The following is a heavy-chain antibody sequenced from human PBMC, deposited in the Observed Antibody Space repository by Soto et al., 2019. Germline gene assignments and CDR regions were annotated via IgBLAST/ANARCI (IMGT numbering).Heavy chain of an antibody. Sequence: VESVKISCDDSGYRFTSYWIAWVRQMPWKGLEWMGIVYVDDSDTKYSPSFEGQVTISAHKSLNSAYLQWTSLRASDTAMYYCARVRILSGLFRSFDYWRQGTQVSVSS. D-gene: IGHD3-10*01. CDR2: VYVDDSDT. J-gene: IGHJ4*02. CDR1: GYRFTSYW. CDR3: ARVRILSGLFRSFDY. V-gene: IGHV5-51*01.